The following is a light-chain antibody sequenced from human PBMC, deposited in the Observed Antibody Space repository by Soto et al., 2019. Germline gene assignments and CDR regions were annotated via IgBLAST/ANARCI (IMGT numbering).Light chain of an antibody. CDR1: DNDVGGYDF. CDR3: CSHSPIIAWV. J-gene: IGLJ3*02. V-gene: IGLV2-14*01. CDR2: QVT. Sequence: QSVLTQSASVAGSPGQSMTISCTGTDNDVGGYDFVSWYQQHPGRAPQLLIHQVTIRLSGISNRFSGSKSGNTASLTITGLQPEDEAMYFCCSHSPIIAWVFGGGTKLTVL.